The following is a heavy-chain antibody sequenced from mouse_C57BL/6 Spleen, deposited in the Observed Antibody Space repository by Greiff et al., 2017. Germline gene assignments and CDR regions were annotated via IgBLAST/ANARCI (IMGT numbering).Heavy chain of an antibody. CDR2: IYPGSGNT. J-gene: IGHJ1*03. CDR1: GYTFTDYY. D-gene: IGHD3-1*01. CDR3: ASGARNFDV. Sequence: QVQLQQSGAELVRPGASVKLSCKASGYTFTDYYINWVKQRPGQGLEWIARIYPGSGNTYYNEKFKGKATLTAEKSSSTAYMQLSSLTSEDSAVYFCASGARNFDVWGTGTTVTVSS. V-gene: IGHV1-76*01.